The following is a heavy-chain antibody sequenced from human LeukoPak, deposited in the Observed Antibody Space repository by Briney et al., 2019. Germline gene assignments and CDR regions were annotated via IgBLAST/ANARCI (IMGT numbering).Heavy chain of an antibody. CDR2: ISYDGSNK. J-gene: IGHJ4*02. CDR3: ARDPDSSPSLDY. Sequence: GRSLRLSCAASGFTFSSYGMHWVRQAPGKGLEWVAVISYDGSNKYYADSVKGRFTISRDNSKNTLYLQMNSLRAEDTAVYYCARDPDSSPSLDYWGQGTLVTVSS. CDR1: GFTFSSYG. D-gene: IGHD6-13*01. V-gene: IGHV3-30*03.